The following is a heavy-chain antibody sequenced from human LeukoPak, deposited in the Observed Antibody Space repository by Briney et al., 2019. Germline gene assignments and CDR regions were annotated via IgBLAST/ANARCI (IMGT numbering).Heavy chain of an antibody. D-gene: IGHD2-2*01. V-gene: IGHV3-21*01. CDR1: GFTFSSYG. Sequence: GGSLRLSCAASGFTFSSYGMHWVRQAPGKGLEWVSSISSSSSYIYYADSVKGRFTISRDNAKNSLYLQMNSLRAEDTAVYYCARAGNVVVVPAAISDYWGQGTLVTVSS. CDR3: ARAGNVVVVPAAISDY. CDR2: ISSSSSYI. J-gene: IGHJ4*02.